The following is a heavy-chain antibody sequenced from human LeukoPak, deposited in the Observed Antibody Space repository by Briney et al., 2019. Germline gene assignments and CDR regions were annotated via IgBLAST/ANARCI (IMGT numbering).Heavy chain of an antibody. V-gene: IGHV1-2*06. CDR2: INPNSGDT. J-gene: IGHJ3*02. Sequence: EASVKVSCKASGYTFTGYYMHWVRQAPGQGLEWMGRINPNSGDTNYAQKFQSRVTMTRDTSISTAYMELCRLSFDDTAIYYCARVGLHDTFDIWGQGTMVTVSS. CDR3: ARVGLHDTFDI. CDR1: GYTFTGYY.